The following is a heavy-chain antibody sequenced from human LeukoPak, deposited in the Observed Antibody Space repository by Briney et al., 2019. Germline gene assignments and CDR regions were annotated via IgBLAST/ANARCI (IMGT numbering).Heavy chain of an antibody. CDR2: ISAYNGNT. Sequence: ASVKVSCKASGYTFTSYGISWVRQAPGQGLEWMGWISAYNGNTNYAQKLQGRVTKTTDTSTSTAYMELRSLRSDDTAVYYCARDENYGSGSYYNLWGQGTLVTVSS. V-gene: IGHV1-18*01. CDR3: ARDENYGSGSYYNL. CDR1: GYTFTSYG. J-gene: IGHJ5*02. D-gene: IGHD3-10*01.